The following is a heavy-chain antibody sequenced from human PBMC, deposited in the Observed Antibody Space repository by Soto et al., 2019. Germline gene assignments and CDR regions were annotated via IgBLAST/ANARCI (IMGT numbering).Heavy chain of an antibody. V-gene: IGHV1-69*01. J-gene: IGHJ6*02. CDR2: IITIFGTA. D-gene: IGHD6-6*01. CDR3: ASPSIAARPDSAYGMDV. Sequence: QVQLVQSGAEVKKPGSSVNVSCKASGGTFSSYAISWVRQAPGHGLEWMGGIITIFGTANYAQKFQGRVTITADDSTRTACMELSSLRSEDRAVYYCASPSIAARPDSAYGMDVWGQGTTVTVSS. CDR1: GGTFSSYA.